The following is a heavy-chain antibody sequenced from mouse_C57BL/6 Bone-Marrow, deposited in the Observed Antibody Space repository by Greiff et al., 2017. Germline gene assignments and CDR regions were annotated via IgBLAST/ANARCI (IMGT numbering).Heavy chain of an antibody. CDR2: ISSGSSTI. Sequence: EVKLMESGGGLVKPGGSLKLSCAASGFTFSDYGMHWVRQAPEKGLEWVAYISSGSSTIYYADTVKGRFTISRDNAKNTLFLQMTSLRSEDTAMYYCARGEYGSSFAYWGQGTLVTGSA. CDR1: GFTFSDYG. CDR3: ARGEYGSSFAY. D-gene: IGHD1-1*01. J-gene: IGHJ3*01. V-gene: IGHV5-17*01.